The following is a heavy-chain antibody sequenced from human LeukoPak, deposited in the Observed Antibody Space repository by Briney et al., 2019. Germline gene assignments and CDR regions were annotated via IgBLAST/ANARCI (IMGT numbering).Heavy chain of an antibody. D-gene: IGHD2-2*01. CDR1: GYTFTSYD. J-gene: IGHJ3*02. V-gene: IGHV1-8*01. CDR2: MNPNSGNT. Sequence: GASVKVSCKASGYTFTSYDINWVRQATGQGLEWMGWMNPNSGNTGYAQKFQGRVTMTRNTSISTAYMELSSLRSEDTAVYYCARGYCSSTSCYLTRSAFDTWGQGTMVTVSS. CDR3: ARGYCSSTSCYLTRSAFDT.